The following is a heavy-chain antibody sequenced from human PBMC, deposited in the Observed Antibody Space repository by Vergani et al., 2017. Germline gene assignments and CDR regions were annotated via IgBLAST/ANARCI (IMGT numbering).Heavy chain of an antibody. J-gene: IGHJ3*02. CDR3: ARGESLWSAFDI. CDR1: GGSISSYY. D-gene: IGHD3-10*01. V-gene: IGHV4-59*06. CDR2: IYYSGST. Sequence: QVQLQESGPGLVKPSETLSLTCTVSGGSISSYYWSWIRQHPGKGLEWIGYIYYSGSTYYNPSLKSRVTISVDTSKNQFSLKLSSVTAADTAVYYCARGESLWSAFDIWGQGTMVTVSS.